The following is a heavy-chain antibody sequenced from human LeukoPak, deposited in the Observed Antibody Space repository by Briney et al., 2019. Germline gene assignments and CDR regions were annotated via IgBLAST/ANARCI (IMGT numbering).Heavy chain of an antibody. Sequence: GESLKISCKGSGYSSTSYWIGWVRQMPGKGLEWMGIIHPGDSDTRYSPSFQGQVTISADKSISTAYLQWSSLKASDTAMYYCARRGVYAYYYDSSGYRSEPFDYWGQGTLVTVSS. CDR1: GYSSTSYW. D-gene: IGHD3-22*01. J-gene: IGHJ4*02. CDR2: IHPGDSDT. V-gene: IGHV5-51*01. CDR3: ARRGVYAYYYDSSGYRSEPFDY.